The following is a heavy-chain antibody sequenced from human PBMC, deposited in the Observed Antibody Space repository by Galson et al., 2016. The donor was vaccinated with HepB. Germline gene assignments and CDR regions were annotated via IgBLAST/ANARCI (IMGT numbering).Heavy chain of an antibody. Sequence: QSGAEVKKPGESLKISCKGSGYTFTNYWIGWVRQMPGKGLEWVGIIYPDDSDTRYSPSFQGQVTISADKSFSTAYLQWNSLKASDTAIYYCAREYCISTICYDVFDVWDQGTMVTVSS. CDR2: IYPDDSDT. CDR1: GYTFTNYW. J-gene: IGHJ3*01. D-gene: IGHD2-2*01. V-gene: IGHV5-51*01. CDR3: AREYCISTICYDVFDV.